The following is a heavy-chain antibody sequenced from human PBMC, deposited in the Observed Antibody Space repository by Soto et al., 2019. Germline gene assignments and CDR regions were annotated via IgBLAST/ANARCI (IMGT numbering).Heavy chain of an antibody. Sequence: PGESLKISCEASGYSFTFYWIAWVRHLPGKGLEWMGIIYPDDSDTRYSPSFQGQVTISADESITTAFLQWSSLKASDTGMYYCARHQGEQSAFDIWGQGTMVTVSS. J-gene: IGHJ3*02. CDR1: GYSFTFYW. CDR2: IYPDDSDT. D-gene: IGHD3-16*01. V-gene: IGHV5-51*01. CDR3: ARHQGEQSAFDI.